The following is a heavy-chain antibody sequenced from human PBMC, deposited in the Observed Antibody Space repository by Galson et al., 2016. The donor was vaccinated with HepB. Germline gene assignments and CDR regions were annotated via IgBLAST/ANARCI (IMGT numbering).Heavy chain of an antibody. Sequence: SLRLSCAASGFGFSNYWMSWVRQTPGKRLEWVANINQDGSEKYYVDSLKGRFTISRDNANNSPYLHMDSLRDEDTAVYFCARGKTRGTMDWYFDLWGRGTLISVSS. CDR2: INQDGSEK. J-gene: IGHJ2*01. CDR3: ARGKTRGTMDWYFDL. D-gene: IGHD1-1*01. CDR1: GFGFSNYW. V-gene: IGHV3-7*02.